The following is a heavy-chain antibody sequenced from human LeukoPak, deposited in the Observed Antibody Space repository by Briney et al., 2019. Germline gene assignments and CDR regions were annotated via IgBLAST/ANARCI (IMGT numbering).Heavy chain of an antibody. Sequence: ASVKVSCKASGYTFTSYGISWVRQAPGQGLEWMGIINPSGGTTNYAQNFQGRVTMTRDTSTSTVYMELNSLRSEDTAVYYCARVRDGYNDAYDIWGQGTMVTVPS. CDR1: GYTFTSYG. CDR3: ARVRDGYNDAYDI. CDR2: INPSGGTT. V-gene: IGHV1-46*01. D-gene: IGHD5-24*01. J-gene: IGHJ3*02.